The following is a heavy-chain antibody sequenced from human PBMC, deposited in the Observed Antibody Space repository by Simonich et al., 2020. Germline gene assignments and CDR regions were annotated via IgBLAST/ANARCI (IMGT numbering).Heavy chain of an antibody. D-gene: IGHD2-2*01. CDR3: AKEESYSSTSCYDAFDI. Sequence: EVQLLESGGGLVQPGGSLRLSCAASGFTFSSYAMSWVRQAPGKGGGWGSAIGGRGGSTYYADSVKGRFTISRDKSKNTLDLQMNSLRAEDTAVYYCAKEESYSSTSCYDAFDIWGQGTMVTVSS. CDR1: GFTFSSYA. V-gene: IGHV3-23*01. J-gene: IGHJ3*02. CDR2: IGGRGGST.